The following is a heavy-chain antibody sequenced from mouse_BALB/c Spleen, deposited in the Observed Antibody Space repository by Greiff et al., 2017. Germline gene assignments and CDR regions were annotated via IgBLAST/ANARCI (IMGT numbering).Heavy chain of an antibody. V-gene: IGHV1-69*02. J-gene: IGHJ4*01. CDR3: AREGVYDGYYYAMDY. CDR1: GYTFTSYW. Sequence: QVQLQQPGAELVKPGAPVKLSCKASGYTFTSYWMTWVKQRPGRGLEWIGRIDPSDSETHYNHMFQDKATLTVDNSYSTAYIQLSSLTSEDSAVYYCAREGVYDGYYYAMDYWGQGTSVTVSS. D-gene: IGHD2-3*01. CDR2: IDPSDSET.